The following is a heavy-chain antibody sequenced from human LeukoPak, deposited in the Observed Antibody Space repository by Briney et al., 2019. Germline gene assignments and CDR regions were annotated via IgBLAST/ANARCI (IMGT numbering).Heavy chain of an antibody. D-gene: IGHD3-22*01. CDR1: GFTFSSYA. CDR3: AKTPYDSSGYWVY. J-gene: IGHJ4*02. V-gene: IGHV3-23*01. Sequence: GSLRLSCAASGFTFSSYALSWVRQPPGKGLEWVSAISGSGGSTYYADSVKGRFTISRDNSKNTLYLQMNSLRAEDTAVYYCAKTPYDSSGYWVYWGQGTLFTVSS. CDR2: ISGSGGST.